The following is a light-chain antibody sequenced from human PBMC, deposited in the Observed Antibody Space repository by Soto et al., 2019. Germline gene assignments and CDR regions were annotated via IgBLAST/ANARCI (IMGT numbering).Light chain of an antibody. V-gene: IGKV3-20*01. CDR3: HQYGSSPLT. Sequence: EIVLTQSPGTLSLSAGERATLSCRASQSIRSSSLAWYQQKPGQAPRLLIYGGSSRATGIPDRFSGGGSGTDFSLTISRLETEDFSVYYCHQYGSSPLTFGGGTKVDIK. J-gene: IGKJ4*01. CDR2: GGS. CDR1: QSIRSSS.